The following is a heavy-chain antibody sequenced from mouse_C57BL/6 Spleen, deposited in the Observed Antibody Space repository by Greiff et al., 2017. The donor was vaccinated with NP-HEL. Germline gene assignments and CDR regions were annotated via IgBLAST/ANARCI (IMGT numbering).Heavy chain of an antibody. V-gene: IGHV1-81*01. D-gene: IGHD1-1*01. Sequence: QVQLQQSGAELARPGASVKLSCKASGYTFTSYGISWVKQRTGQGLEWIGEIYPKSGNTYYNEKFKGKATLTADKSSSTAYMELRSLTSEDSAVYFCARDGSSSSFAYWGQGTLVTVSA. CDR1: GYTFTSYG. CDR3: ARDGSSSSFAY. CDR2: IYPKSGNT. J-gene: IGHJ3*01.